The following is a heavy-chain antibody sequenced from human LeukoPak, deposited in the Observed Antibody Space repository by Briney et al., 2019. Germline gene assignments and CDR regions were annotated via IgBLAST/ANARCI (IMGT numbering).Heavy chain of an antibody. CDR1: GGSIISSTYH. CDR2: IHYSGNT. D-gene: IGHD6-6*01. Sequence: SETLSLTCTVSGGSIISSTYHWGWIRQPPGQGLEWIWTIHYSGNTYYNPSLKSRISMSVDTSKNQVSLTVTSVTAADTAVYYCARDTGSSSTDFWGQGLLVTVSS. CDR3: ARDTGSSSTDF. J-gene: IGHJ4*02. V-gene: IGHV4-39*07.